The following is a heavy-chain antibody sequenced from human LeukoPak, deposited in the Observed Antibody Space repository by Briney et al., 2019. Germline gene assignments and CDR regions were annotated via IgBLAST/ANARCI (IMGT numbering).Heavy chain of an antibody. V-gene: IGHV3-48*01. CDR1: GFTFSSYS. CDR2: ISSSSSTI. D-gene: IGHD4-17*01. Sequence: PGGSLRLSCAASGFTFSSYSMNWVRQAPGKGLEWVSYISSSSSTIYYADSVKGRFTISRDNAKNSLYLQMNSLRAEDTAVYYCARAGTYGDYFQFDYWGQGTLVTVSS. CDR3: ARAGTYGDYFQFDY. J-gene: IGHJ4*02.